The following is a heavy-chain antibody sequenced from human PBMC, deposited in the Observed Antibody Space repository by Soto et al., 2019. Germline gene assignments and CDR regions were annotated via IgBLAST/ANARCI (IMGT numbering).Heavy chain of an antibody. CDR2: IYYSGST. J-gene: IGHJ4*02. Sequence: PSETLSLTCTVSGGSISSYYWSWIRQPPGKGLEWIGYIYYSGSTNYNPSLKSRVTISVDTSKNQFSLKLSSVTAADTAVYYCARDFGAGTGFDYWGQGTLVTVSS. CDR3: ARDFGAGTGFDY. D-gene: IGHD6-19*01. CDR1: GGSISSYY. V-gene: IGHV4-59*01.